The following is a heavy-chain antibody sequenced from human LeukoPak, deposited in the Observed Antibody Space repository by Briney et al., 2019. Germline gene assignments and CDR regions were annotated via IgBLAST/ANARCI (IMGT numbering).Heavy chain of an antibody. CDR2: IYYSGST. V-gene: IGHV4-59*01. J-gene: IGHJ4*02. D-gene: IGHD1-14*01. Sequence: SETLSLTCTVSGGSISSYYWSWIRQPPGKGLEWIGYIYYSGSTNYNPSLKSRVTISVDTSKNQFSLKLSSVTAADTAVCYCARRNLLADLDYWGQGTLVTVSS. CDR1: GGSISSYY. CDR3: ARRNLLADLDY.